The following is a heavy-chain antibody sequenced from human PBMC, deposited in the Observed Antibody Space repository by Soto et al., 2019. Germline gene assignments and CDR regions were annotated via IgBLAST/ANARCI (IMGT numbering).Heavy chain of an antibody. CDR3: ARVYFKYDY. D-gene: IGHD3-10*01. Sequence: ESGGGLVQPGGSLRLSCVASKFTFSNYWMTWVRQAPGKGLEWVANIKEDGSEKYYVDSVKGRFTISRDNAKNSLYLQMNSLRAEDTAVYYCARVYFKYDYWGQGTLVTVSS. CDR2: IKEDGSEK. V-gene: IGHV3-7*01. CDR1: KFTFSNYW. J-gene: IGHJ4*02.